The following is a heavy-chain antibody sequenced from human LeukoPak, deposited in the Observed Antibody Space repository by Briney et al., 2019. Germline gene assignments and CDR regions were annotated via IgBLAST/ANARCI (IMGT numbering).Heavy chain of an antibody. D-gene: IGHD4-17*01. CDR1: GFTFSSYA. Sequence: PGGSLRLSCAASGFTFSSYAMSWVRQAPGKGLEWVSAVSGSGVSTYYAASVKGRFSISRDNSKNTLYLQMNGLSAEDTAVYYCAKDRSDYGGYPPGAFDIWGQGTMVTVSS. CDR2: VSGSGVST. J-gene: IGHJ3*02. V-gene: IGHV3-23*01. CDR3: AKDRSDYGGYPPGAFDI.